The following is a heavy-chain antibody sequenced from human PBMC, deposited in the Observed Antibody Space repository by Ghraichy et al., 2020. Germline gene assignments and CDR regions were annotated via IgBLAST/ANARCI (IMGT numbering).Heavy chain of an antibody. J-gene: IGHJ3*02. V-gene: IGHV3-21*01. Sequence: LSLTCAASGFTFSSYSMNWVRQAPGKGLEWVSSISSSSSYIYYADSVKGRFTISRDNAKNSLYLQMNSLRAEDTAVYYCARVTTGGGAFDIWGQGTMVTVSS. CDR1: GFTFSSYS. D-gene: IGHD4-17*01. CDR2: ISSSSSYI. CDR3: ARVTTGGGAFDI.